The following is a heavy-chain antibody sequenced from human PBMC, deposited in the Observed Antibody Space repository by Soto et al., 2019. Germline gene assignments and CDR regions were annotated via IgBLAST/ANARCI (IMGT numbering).Heavy chain of an antibody. CDR1: GFTFSSYA. CDR2: ISGSGGST. D-gene: IGHD3-3*01. Sequence: GGSLRLSCAASGFTFSSYAMSWVRQAPGKGLEWVSAISGSGGSTYYADSVKGRFTISRDNSKNTLYLQMNSLRAEDTAVYYCAKDLTRGPELYDFWSGYLIRGFDYWGQGTLVTVSS. V-gene: IGHV3-23*01. CDR3: AKDLTRGPELYDFWSGYLIRGFDY. J-gene: IGHJ4*02.